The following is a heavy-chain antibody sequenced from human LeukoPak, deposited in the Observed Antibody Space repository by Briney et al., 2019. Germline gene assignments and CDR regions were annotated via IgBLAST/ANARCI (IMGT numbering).Heavy chain of an antibody. CDR3: ARLGDAFDI. CDR2: ISHSGST. J-gene: IGHJ3*02. V-gene: IGHV4-34*01. Sequence: SETLSLTCAVYGGSFSGYYWSGIRQPPGKGLEWIGEISHSGSTKYNPSLKSRVTISVDTSKNQFSLKLRSVTAADAAVYYCARLGDAFDIWGQGTMVTVSS. CDR1: GGSFSGYY.